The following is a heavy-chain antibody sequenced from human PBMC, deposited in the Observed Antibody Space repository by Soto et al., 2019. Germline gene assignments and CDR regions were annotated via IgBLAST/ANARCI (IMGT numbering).Heavy chain of an antibody. CDR2: IIPALGTA. D-gene: IGHD4-17*01. Sequence: QDQLVQSGAEVKKPGSSVKVSCKASGGTFSSHTFSWVRQAPGQGLEWMGRIIPALGTATYAQKFQGRVTITADESATTVYMELNSLRSEDTAVYYCARPDVGDYWYFDLWGRGTLVTVSS. CDR3: ARPDVGDYWYFDL. CDR1: GGTFSSHT. J-gene: IGHJ2*01. V-gene: IGHV1-69*08.